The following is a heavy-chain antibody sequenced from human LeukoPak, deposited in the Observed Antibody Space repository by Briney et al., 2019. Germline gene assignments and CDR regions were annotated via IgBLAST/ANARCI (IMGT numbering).Heavy chain of an antibody. V-gene: IGHV3-30*02. D-gene: IGHD6-19*01. CDR1: GFTFSSYG. Sequence: GGSLRLSCAASGFTFSSYGMHWVRQAPGKGLEWVAFIRYDGSNKYYADSVKGRFTISRDNSKNTLYLQMNSLRAEDTAVYYCAKDHQWLPYNFDYWGQGTLVTVSS. CDR2: IRYDGSNK. CDR3: AKDHQWLPYNFDY. J-gene: IGHJ4*02.